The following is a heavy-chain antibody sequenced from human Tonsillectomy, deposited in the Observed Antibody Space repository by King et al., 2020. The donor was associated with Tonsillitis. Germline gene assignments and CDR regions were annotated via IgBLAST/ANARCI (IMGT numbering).Heavy chain of an antibody. J-gene: IGHJ6*02. Sequence: VQLVESGGGVVQPGRSLRLSCAASGFTFSSYAMHWVRQAPGKGLEWVAVILYDGSNKYYADSVKGRFTISRDSSKNTSYLQMNSLRAEDTAVYYCVAEYYYDSIGTDGMVVWGQGTTVTVSS. CDR3: VAEYYYDSIGTDGMVV. D-gene: IGHD3-22*01. CDR2: ILYDGSNK. CDR1: GFTFSSYA. V-gene: IGHV3-30*04.